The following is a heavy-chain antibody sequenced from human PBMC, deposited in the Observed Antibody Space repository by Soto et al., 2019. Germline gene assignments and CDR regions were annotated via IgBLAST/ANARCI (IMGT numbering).Heavy chain of an antibody. Sequence: EASVKVSCKASGYTFTSYAMHWVRQAPGQRLEWMGWINAGNGNTKYSQKFQGRVTITRDTSASTAYMELSSLRSEDTAVYYCARFPLWFGELSGYWGQGTLVTVSS. V-gene: IGHV1-3*01. CDR3: ARFPLWFGELSGY. J-gene: IGHJ4*02. CDR2: INAGNGNT. D-gene: IGHD3-10*01. CDR1: GYTFTSYA.